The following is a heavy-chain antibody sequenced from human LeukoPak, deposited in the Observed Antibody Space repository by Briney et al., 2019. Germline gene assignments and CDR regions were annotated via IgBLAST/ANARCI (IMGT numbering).Heavy chain of an antibody. V-gene: IGHV3-7*01. Sequence: GGSLRLSCATSGFTFSTYWVSWVRQAPGKGLEWVANIAQDGSETYYMDSVKGRFTISRDNAKNSLYLQMNSLRAEDTAVYYCAREWGYDSSGYYYYGMDVWGQGTTVTVSS. J-gene: IGHJ6*02. D-gene: IGHD3-22*01. CDR1: GFTFSTYW. CDR2: IAQDGSET. CDR3: AREWGYDSSGYYYYGMDV.